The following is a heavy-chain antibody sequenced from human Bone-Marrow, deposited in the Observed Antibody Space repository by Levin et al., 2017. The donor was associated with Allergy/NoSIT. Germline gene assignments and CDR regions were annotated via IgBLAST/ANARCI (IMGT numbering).Heavy chain of an antibody. D-gene: IGHD3-10*01. V-gene: IGHV4-59*01. Sequence: SCTVSGGSISAYYWSWIRHSPGKGLEWIGHVYHSGSTNYNPSLKSRVTISADTSKNQFFLNLRSVTAADTAVYYCATTMNRGDNFDSWGQGALVTVSS. CDR2: VYHSGST. J-gene: IGHJ4*02. CDR1: GGSISAYY. CDR3: ATTMNRGDNFDS.